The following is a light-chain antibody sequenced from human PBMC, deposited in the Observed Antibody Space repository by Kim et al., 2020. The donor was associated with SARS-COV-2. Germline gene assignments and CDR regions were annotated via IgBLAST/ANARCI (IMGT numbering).Light chain of an antibody. CDR3: QQRGDWPLT. CDR2: DSS. CDR1: QKDSIY. J-gene: IGKJ4*01. V-gene: IGKV3-11*01. Sequence: VDPGELATPYCRASQKDSIYLAWYQQKTGQAPRLLIYDSSNRATGIPARFSGSGSGTDFTLTITGLEPEDFAVYYCQQRGDWPLTFGGGTKVDIK.